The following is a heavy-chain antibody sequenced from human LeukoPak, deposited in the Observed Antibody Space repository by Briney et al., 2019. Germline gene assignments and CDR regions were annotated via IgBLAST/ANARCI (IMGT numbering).Heavy chain of an antibody. CDR3: ARDRKEAAADYYFDH. V-gene: IGHV3-23*01. Sequence: GGSLRLSCAASGFSFSSYAMSWVRQVPGKGLEWVSVISGGGGSTHYADSVKGRFTISRDNSKNTLYLQINSLRAEDTAVYYCARDRKEAAADYYFDHWGQGTLVTVSS. CDR2: ISGGGGST. J-gene: IGHJ4*02. CDR1: GFSFSSYA. D-gene: IGHD6-13*01.